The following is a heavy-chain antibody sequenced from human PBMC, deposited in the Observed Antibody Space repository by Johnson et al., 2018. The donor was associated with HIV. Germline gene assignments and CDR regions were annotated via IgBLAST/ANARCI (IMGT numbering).Heavy chain of an antibody. V-gene: IGHV3-30-3*01. CDR3: AREMGWLVLFADDAFDI. D-gene: IGHD6-19*01. CDR2: ISYDGTNK. J-gene: IGHJ3*02. Sequence: QMQLVESGGGVVQPGGSLRLACAASGFTFSSFAMHWVRQAPGKGLEWVAFISYDGTNKYFTDSVRGRFTISRDNSKNTLYLQMNSLRAEDTAVYYCAREMGWLVLFADDAFDIWG. CDR1: GFTFSSFA.